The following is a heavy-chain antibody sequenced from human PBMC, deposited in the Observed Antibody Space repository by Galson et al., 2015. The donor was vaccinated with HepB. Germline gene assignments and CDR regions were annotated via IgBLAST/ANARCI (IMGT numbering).Heavy chain of an antibody. Sequence: SLRLSCAASGFTFSSYAMHWVRQAPGKGLEYVSAISSNGGSTYYADSVKGRFTISRDNSKNTLYLQMSSLRAEDTAVYYCVKGPGRYNWNDAAYFDYWGQGTLVTVSS. CDR2: ISSNGGST. J-gene: IGHJ4*02. CDR3: VKGPGRYNWNDAAYFDY. D-gene: IGHD1-20*01. CDR1: GFTFSSYA. V-gene: IGHV3-64D*06.